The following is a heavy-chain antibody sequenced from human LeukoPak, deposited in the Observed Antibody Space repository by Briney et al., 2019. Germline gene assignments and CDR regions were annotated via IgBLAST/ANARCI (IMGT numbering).Heavy chain of an antibody. Sequence: SETLSLTCAVYGGSFSGYYWSWIRQPPGKGLEWIGEINHSGSTNYNPSLKSRVTISVDTSKNQFSLKLSSVTAADTAVYYCARALYNWNYRDFNWFDPWGQGTLVTVSS. CDR3: ARALYNWNYRDFNWFDP. CDR1: GGSFSGYY. V-gene: IGHV4-34*01. CDR2: INHSGST. D-gene: IGHD1-7*01. J-gene: IGHJ5*02.